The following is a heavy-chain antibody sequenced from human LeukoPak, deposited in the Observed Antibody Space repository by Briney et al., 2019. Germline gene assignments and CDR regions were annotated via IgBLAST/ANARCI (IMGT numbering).Heavy chain of an antibody. D-gene: IGHD5-24*01. CDR2: IYYSGST. CDR1: GGSISSYY. J-gene: IGHJ5*02. V-gene: IGHV4-59*01. Sequence: PSETLSLTCTVSGGSISSYYWSWIRQPPGKGLEWIGYIYYSGSTNYNPSLKSRVTISVKTSKNQFSLKLSSVTAADTAVYYCARDNSVRDEAWWFNPWGQGTLVTVSS. CDR3: ARDNSVRDEAWWFNP.